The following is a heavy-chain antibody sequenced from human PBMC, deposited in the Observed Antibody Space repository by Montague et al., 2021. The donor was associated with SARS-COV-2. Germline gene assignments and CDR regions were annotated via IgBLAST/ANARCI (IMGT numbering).Heavy chain of an antibody. D-gene: IGHD3-22*01. CDR2: IYYSGST. CDR3: ASPTYYYDSSGSDAFDI. V-gene: IGHV4-39*01. CDR1: GGSISSSSYY. J-gene: IGHJ3*02. Sequence: ETLSLTCTVSGGSISSSSYYWGWIRQPPGKGLEWIGSIYYSGSTYYNPSLKSRVTISVDTSKNQFSLKLSSVTAADTAVYYCASPTYYYDSSGSDAFDIWGQGTMVTVSS.